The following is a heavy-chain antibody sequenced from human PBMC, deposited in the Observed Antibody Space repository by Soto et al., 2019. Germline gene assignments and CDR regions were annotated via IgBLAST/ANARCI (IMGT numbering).Heavy chain of an antibody. CDR3: AKDRIGHNFDY. D-gene: IGHD2-15*01. Sequence: GGSLRLSCAASGFTFSNAWMSWVRQAPGKGLEWVSAISGSGGSTYYADSVKGRFTISRDNSKNTLYLQMNSLRAEDTAVYYCAKDRIGHNFDYWGQGTLVTVSS. CDR1: GFTFSNAW. CDR2: ISGSGGST. V-gene: IGHV3-23*01. J-gene: IGHJ4*02.